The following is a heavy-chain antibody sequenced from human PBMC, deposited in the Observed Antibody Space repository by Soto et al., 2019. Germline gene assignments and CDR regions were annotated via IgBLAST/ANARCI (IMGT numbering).Heavy chain of an antibody. CDR2: MWYDGTEI. V-gene: IGHV3-33*06. Sequence: QVQLVESGGGVVQPGGSLTLSCAASGFRLSYSGLHWVRQAPGKGLKWLAVMWYDGTEIYDADSAKGRFTISRDTSKNILYLQMNKLRADDTAIYYCAKSRDGYHHGYSWGQGTLVSVSS. D-gene: IGHD5-12*01. CDR1: GFRLSYSG. CDR3: AKSRDGYHHGYS. J-gene: IGHJ4*02.